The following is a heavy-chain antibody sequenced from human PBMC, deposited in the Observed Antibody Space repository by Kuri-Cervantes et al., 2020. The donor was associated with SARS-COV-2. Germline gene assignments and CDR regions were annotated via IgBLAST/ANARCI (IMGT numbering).Heavy chain of an antibody. V-gene: IGHV3-30-3*01. J-gene: IGHJ4*02. CDR1: GFTFSSYA. CDR3: ARDSCSSTSCYTVFFFDY. Sequence: GESLKISCAASGFTFSSYAMHWVRQAPGKGLEWVAVISYDGSSKYYADSVKGRFTISRDNSKNTLYLQMNSLRAEDTAVYHCARDSCSSTSCYTVFFFDYWGQGTLVTVSS. D-gene: IGHD2-2*02. CDR2: ISYDGSSK.